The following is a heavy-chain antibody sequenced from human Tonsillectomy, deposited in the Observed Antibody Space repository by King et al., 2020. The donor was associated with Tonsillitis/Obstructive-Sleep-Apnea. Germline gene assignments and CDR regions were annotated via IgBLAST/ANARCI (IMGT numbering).Heavy chain of an antibody. Sequence: QLVQSGGGLVKPGGSLRLSCAASGFTFSSYSMNLVRQAPGKGLEWVSSISSSSSYIYYADSVKGRFTISRDNAKNSLYLQMNSLRAEDTAVYYCARARTQYQPLNNWGQGTLVTVSS. V-gene: IGHV3-21*01. J-gene: IGHJ4*02. CDR3: ARARTQYQPLNN. D-gene: IGHD2-2*01. CDR1: GFTFSSYS. CDR2: ISSSSSYI.